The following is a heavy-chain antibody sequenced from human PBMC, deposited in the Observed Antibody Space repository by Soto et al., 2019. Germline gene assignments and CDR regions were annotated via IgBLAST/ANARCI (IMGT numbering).Heavy chain of an antibody. D-gene: IGHD1-26*01. Sequence: QIQLVESGGDVVQPGKSLRLSCAASGFNFGFFGMHWVRQAPGKGLEWVAFISGDGINTQYADSVRGRFTLSRDYSRKTMYLQMYSLRYEDTALYYCARGNLSFDFDSWGLGTLVTVSS. J-gene: IGHJ4*02. V-gene: IGHV3-30*03. CDR1: GFNFGFFG. CDR3: ARGNLSFDFDS. CDR2: ISGDGINT.